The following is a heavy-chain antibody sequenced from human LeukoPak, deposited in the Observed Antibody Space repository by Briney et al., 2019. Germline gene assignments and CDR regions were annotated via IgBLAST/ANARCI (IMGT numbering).Heavy chain of an antibody. V-gene: IGHV4-39*07. Sequence: SETLSLTCTVSGDSISSSDYYWGWIRQPPGKGLEWVGHMYYRGNTFYNPSLKSRVTISVDTSKNQFSLKLRSVTAADTAVYYCARLCGNYQNYFDYWGQGTLVTVSS. CDR3: ARLCGNYQNYFDY. D-gene: IGHD1-26*01. CDR1: GDSISSSDYY. J-gene: IGHJ4*02. CDR2: MYYRGNT.